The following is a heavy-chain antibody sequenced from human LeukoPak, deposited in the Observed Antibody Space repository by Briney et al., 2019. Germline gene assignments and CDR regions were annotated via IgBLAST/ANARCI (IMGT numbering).Heavy chain of an antibody. CDR3: ARGRNCGGDCYYFAY. V-gene: IGHV4-61*02. Sequence: SETLSLTCTVSGDSIGSGRYYWTWIRQPAGKGLEWIGRIFTSGGTDYNPSLKSRVTISLDTAKNQFSLKLSSVTAADTAVYYCARGRNCGGDCYYFAYWGQGTLVTVSS. D-gene: IGHD2-21*02. CDR1: GDSIGSGRYY. CDR2: IFTSGGT. J-gene: IGHJ4*02.